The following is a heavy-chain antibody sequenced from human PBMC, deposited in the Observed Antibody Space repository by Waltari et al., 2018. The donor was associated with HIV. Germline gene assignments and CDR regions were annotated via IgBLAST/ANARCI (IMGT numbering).Heavy chain of an antibody. CDR1: GGSMTSSSYY. Sequence: LQLQGSGPGLVKSSETLSLTCTVSGGSMTSSSYYWGWIRQPPGKGLEWIGSMSYCGSTYHNPSLRSRLTISVDTSKNQFSLKLPSVTAADTAVYYCARSFSGYSNYFDPWGQGTLVTVSS. CDR3: ARSFSGYSNYFDP. V-gene: IGHV4-39*01. J-gene: IGHJ5*02. D-gene: IGHD4-4*01. CDR2: MSYCGST.